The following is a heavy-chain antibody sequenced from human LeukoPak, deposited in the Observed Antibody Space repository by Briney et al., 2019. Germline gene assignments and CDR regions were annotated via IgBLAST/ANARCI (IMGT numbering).Heavy chain of an antibody. Sequence: PSESLSLTCAVYGGSFSGYYWSWIRQPPGKGLEWIGEINHSGGTNYNPSLKSRVTISVDTAKNQFSLKLSSVTAADTAVYYCARGYYDSSEFYFDYWGQGPLVTVSS. J-gene: IGHJ4*02. CDR1: GGSFSGYY. CDR3: ARGYYDSSEFYFDY. V-gene: IGHV4-34*01. D-gene: IGHD3-22*01. CDR2: INHSGGT.